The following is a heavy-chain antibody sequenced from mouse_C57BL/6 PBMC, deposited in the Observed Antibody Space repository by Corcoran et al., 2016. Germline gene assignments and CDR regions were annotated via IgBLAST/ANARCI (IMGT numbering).Heavy chain of an antibody. D-gene: IGHD1-1*01. CDR1: GYTLTTYG. Sequence: QIQLVQSGPELKKPGETVKISCKASGYTLTTYGMSWVKQAPGKGLKWRGWINTYSGVPTYADDFKGRFAFSLETAASTAYLQINNLKNEDTATYFCARGAAPNYYCSSYWYFDVWGTGTTVTVSS. V-gene: IGHV9-3*01. CDR2: INTYSGVP. J-gene: IGHJ1*03. CDR3: ARGAAPNYYCSSYWYFDV.